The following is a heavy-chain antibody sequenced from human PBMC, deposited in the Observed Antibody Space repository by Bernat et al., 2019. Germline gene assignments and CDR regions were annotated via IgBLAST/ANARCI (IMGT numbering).Heavy chain of an antibody. J-gene: IGHJ3*02. CDR3: ARAHGDRDAFDI. V-gene: IGHV4-59*01. CDR1: GCSISSYY. Sequence: QVQLQESGPGLVKPSETLSLTCTVSGCSISSYYWSWIRQPPWKGLEWIVYIYYSGSTNYNPSIKSRVTISVDTSKNQFSLKLSSVTAADTAVYYCARAHGDRDAFDIWGQGTMVTVSS. CDR2: IYYSGST. D-gene: IGHD4-17*01.